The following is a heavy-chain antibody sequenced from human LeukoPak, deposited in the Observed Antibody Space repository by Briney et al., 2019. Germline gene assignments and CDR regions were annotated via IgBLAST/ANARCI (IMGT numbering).Heavy chain of an antibody. V-gene: IGHV3-21*01. J-gene: IGHJ4*02. CDR1: GFTFSSYS. CDR2: ISSSSSYI. Sequence: PGSSLRLSCAASGFTFSSYSMNWVRQAPGKGLEWVSSISSSSSYIYYADSVKGRFTISRDNAKNSLYLQMNSLRAEDTAVYYCAKTSDYYFSFDYWGQGTLVTVSS. CDR3: AKTSDYYFSFDY. D-gene: IGHD3-22*01.